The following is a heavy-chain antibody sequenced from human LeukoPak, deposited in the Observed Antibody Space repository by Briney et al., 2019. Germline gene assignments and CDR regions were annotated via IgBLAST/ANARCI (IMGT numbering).Heavy chain of an antibody. CDR3: ATMSPNGYTGLIGAVVGYFEN. D-gene: IGHD3-16*01. J-gene: IGHJ4*02. CDR2: INHRGTT. Sequence: SETLSLTCAVYAESYSHYYWTWIRQAPGKGLEWLGEINHRGTTNFNLSLKSRATISVDTSKHQFFLKLTSVSAADTAVYYCATMSPNGYTGLIGAVVGYFENWGQGTLVTVSS. CDR1: AESYSHYY. V-gene: IGHV4-34*01.